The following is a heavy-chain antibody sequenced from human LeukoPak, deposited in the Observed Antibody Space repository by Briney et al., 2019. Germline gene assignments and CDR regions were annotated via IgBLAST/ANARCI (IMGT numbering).Heavy chain of an antibody. Sequence: GGSLRVSCAASGFTLSSYSMNWVRQAPGKGLEWVSSISSTSNYIYYADSVTGRFTISRDNAKNSLYLQMNSLRAEDTAVYYCTSYRYSGSYGIDYWGQGTLVTVSS. V-gene: IGHV3-21*01. CDR1: GFTLSSYS. CDR2: ISSTSNYI. J-gene: IGHJ4*02. D-gene: IGHD1-26*01. CDR3: TSYRYSGSYGIDY.